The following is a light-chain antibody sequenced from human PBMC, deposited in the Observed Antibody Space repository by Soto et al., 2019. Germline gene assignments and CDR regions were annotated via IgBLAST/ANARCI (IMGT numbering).Light chain of an antibody. V-gene: IGKV3D-20*02. CDR1: RSVSADF. CDR2: GIS. J-gene: IGKJ3*01. CDR3: QQRSTWPPFS. Sequence: IVLTQSPGTLSLSLGERATLSCRASRSVSADFLAWYQQTPGQAPRLLIYGISSRATGIPDRFSGSGSGTDFTLTISSLEPEDFAVYYCQQRSTWPPFSFGPGTKVDIK.